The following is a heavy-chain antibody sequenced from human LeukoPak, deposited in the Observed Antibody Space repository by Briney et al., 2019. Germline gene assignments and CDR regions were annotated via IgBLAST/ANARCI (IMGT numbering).Heavy chain of an antibody. J-gene: IGHJ4*02. D-gene: IGHD6-19*01. Sequence: SCKASGYTFTSYAMHWVRQAPGKGLEWVAVISYDGSNKYYADSVKGRFTISRDNSKNTLYLQMNSLRAEDTAVYYCARDLEQCLDYWGQGTLVTVSS. V-gene: IGHV3-30-3*01. CDR3: ARDLEQCLDY. CDR2: ISYDGSNK. CDR1: GYTFTSYA.